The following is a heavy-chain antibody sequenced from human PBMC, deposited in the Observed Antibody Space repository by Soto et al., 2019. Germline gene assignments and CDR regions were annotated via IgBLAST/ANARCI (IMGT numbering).Heavy chain of an antibody. CDR2: IYYSGST. J-gene: IGHJ4*02. CDR3: ARRYGSCFDY. D-gene: IGHD5-18*01. V-gene: IGHV4-59*08. Sequence: QVQLQESGPGLVKPSETLSLTCTVSGGSISSYYWIWIRQPPGKGLEWIGYIYYSGSTNYNPSLKTRVTTSVDTSNNPFSLKVSSVTAADTAVYYCARRYGSCFDYWGQGTLVTVSS. CDR1: GGSISSYY.